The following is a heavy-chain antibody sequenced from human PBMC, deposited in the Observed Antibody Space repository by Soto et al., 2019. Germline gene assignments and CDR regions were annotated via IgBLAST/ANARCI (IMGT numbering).Heavy chain of an antibody. J-gene: IGHJ6*02. CDR3: ASTVAGTPPFDYYYGMDV. Sequence: SETLSLTCTVSGGSISSSSYYWGWIRQPPGKGLEWIGSIYYSGSTYYNPSLKSRVTISVDTSKNQFSLKLSSVTAADTAVYYCASTVAGTPPFDYYYGMDVWGQGTTVTVSS. D-gene: IGHD6-19*01. CDR1: GGSISSSSYY. V-gene: IGHV4-39*01. CDR2: IYYSGST.